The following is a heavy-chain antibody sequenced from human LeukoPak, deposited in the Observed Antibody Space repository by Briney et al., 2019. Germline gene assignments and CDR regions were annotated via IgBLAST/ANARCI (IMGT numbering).Heavy chain of an antibody. J-gene: IGHJ4*02. CDR3: ARDVPSVGGRSVGDQPPH. CDR1: GFTFSSYW. V-gene: IGHV3-7*01. D-gene: IGHD3-10*01. Sequence: GGSLRLSCTASGFTFSSYWMSWVRQAPGKGLEWVANIKQDGSEKYYVDSVKGRFTISRDNAKNSLYLQMNSLRAEDTAVYYCARDVPSVGGRSVGDQPPHWGQGTLVTVPS. CDR2: IKQDGSEK.